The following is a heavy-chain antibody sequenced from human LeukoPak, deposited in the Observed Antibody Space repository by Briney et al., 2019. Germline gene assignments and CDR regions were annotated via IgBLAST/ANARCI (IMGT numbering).Heavy chain of an antibody. CDR2: ISYDGSNK. CDR3: AKVAVATISY. D-gene: IGHD5-24*01. CDR1: GFTFSSYG. Sequence: GGSLRLSCAASGFTFSSYGMHWVRQAPGKGLEWVAVISYDGSNKYYADSVKGRLTISGDNSKNTLYLQMNSLRAEDTAVYYCAKVAVATISYWGQGTLVTVSS. J-gene: IGHJ4*02. V-gene: IGHV3-30*18.